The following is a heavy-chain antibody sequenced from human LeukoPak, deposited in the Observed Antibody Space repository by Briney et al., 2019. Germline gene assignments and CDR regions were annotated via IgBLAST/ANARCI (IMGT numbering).Heavy chain of an antibody. Sequence: GGSLRLSCAASGFTFSSFAMSWVRQAPGKGLEWVSTITDSGDTTYSADSVKGRFTISRDNSKNTPYLQMNSLRAEDTAVYYCAKDGALSTSWYFYCDYWGQGTLVTVSS. V-gene: IGHV3-23*01. J-gene: IGHJ4*02. D-gene: IGHD2-2*01. CDR3: AKDGALSTSWYFYCDY. CDR1: GFTFSSFA. CDR2: ITDSGDTT.